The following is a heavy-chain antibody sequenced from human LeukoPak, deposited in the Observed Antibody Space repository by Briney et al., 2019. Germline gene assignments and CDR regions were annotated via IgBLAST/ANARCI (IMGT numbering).Heavy chain of an antibody. J-gene: IGHJ5*02. V-gene: IGHV4-34*01. CDR3: ARGRPGYYGSGSYLFDP. CDR2: INHSGST. Sequence: SETLSLTCAVYGGSFSGCYWSWIRQPPGKGLEWIGEINHSGSTNYNPSLKSRVTISVDTSKNQFSLKLSSVTAADTAVYYCARGRPGYYGSGSYLFDPWGQGTLVTVSS. D-gene: IGHD3-10*01. CDR1: GGSFSGCY.